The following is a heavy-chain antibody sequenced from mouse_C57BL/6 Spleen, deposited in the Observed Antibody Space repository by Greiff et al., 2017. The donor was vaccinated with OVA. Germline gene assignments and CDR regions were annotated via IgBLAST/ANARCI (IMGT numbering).Heavy chain of an antibody. V-gene: IGHV1-15*01. J-gene: IGHJ2*01. Sequence: QVQLQQSGAELVRPGASVTLSCKASGYTFTDYEMHWVKQTPVHGLEWIGAIDPETGGTAYNQKFKGKAILTADKSSSTAYMELRSLTSEDSAVYYCTRAPRSFDYWGQGTTLTVSS. CDR1: GYTFTDYE. CDR3: TRAPRSFDY. CDR2: IDPETGGT.